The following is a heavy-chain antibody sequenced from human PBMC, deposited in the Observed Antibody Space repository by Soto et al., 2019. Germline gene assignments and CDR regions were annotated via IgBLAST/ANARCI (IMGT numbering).Heavy chain of an antibody. CDR3: ALVPAAIPPSRRGMDV. Sequence: QVQLVQSGAEVKKPGASVKVSCKASGYTFTSYGISWVRQAPGQGLEWMGWISAYNGNTNYAQKLQGRVTMTTDTSTSTAYRELRSLRSDDTAVYYCALVPAAIPPSRRGMDVWGQGTTVTVSS. CDR1: GYTFTSYG. J-gene: IGHJ6*02. D-gene: IGHD2-2*01. V-gene: IGHV1-18*01. CDR2: ISAYNGNT.